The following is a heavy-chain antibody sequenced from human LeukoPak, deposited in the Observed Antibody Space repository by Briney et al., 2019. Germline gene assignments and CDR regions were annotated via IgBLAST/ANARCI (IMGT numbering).Heavy chain of an antibody. V-gene: IGHV3-30*14. CDR1: GFTFSNYA. CDR3: ARGGSYLSAFDI. CDR2: ISYDATNK. Sequence: GGSLRLSCAASGFTFSNYAMHWVRQAPDQGLEWVAVISYDATNKYYADSVKGRFTISRDNSKNTLYLQMNSLRAEDTAVYYCARGGSYLSAFDIWGQGTMVTVSS. J-gene: IGHJ3*02. D-gene: IGHD1-26*01.